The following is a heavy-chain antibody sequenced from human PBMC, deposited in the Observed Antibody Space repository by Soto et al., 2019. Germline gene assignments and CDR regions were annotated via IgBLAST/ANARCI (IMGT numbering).Heavy chain of an antibody. Sequence: QVHLVESGGGVVQPGRSLRLSCAASGFTFSTYAMHWVRQAPGKGLEWVAVISYDGSSEYFADSVKGRFTISRDNSKNTLYLRMNSLRAEDTAVYYCAKTHYYGSGSYTIAYFDYWGQGTLVTVSS. CDR3: AKTHYYGSGSYTIAYFDY. J-gene: IGHJ4*02. CDR2: ISYDGSSE. D-gene: IGHD3-10*01. CDR1: GFTFSTYA. V-gene: IGHV3-30*18.